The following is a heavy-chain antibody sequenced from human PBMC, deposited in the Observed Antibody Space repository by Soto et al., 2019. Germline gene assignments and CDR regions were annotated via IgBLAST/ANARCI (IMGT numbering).Heavy chain of an antibody. CDR3: ARDHGGGGLTLEY. CDR2: ISNSGRIT. D-gene: IGHD3-16*01. CDR1: GFIFSDYY. J-gene: IGHJ4*02. Sequence: DLEESGGGLVKPGGSLRLSCTACGFIFSDYYMSWIRQAPGKGLEWVSDISNSGRITHHADSVEGRFTISRDNAKDSLYLQMNSLRPEDSAIYYCARDHGGGGLTLEYWGQGTLVTVSS. V-gene: IGHV3-11*01.